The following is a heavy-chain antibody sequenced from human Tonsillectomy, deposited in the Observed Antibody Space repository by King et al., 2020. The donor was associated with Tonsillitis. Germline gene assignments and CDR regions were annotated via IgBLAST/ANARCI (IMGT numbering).Heavy chain of an antibody. CDR1: GFTFDDHA. CDR2: ISWNSGSI. V-gene: IGHV3-9*01. D-gene: IGHD6-13*01. Sequence: VQLVESGGGLVQPGRSLRLSCAASGFTFDDHAMHWVRQAPGKGLEWVSGISWNSGSIGYADSVKGRFTISRDNAKNSLYLQMNSLRPEDTALYYCARHAASGTPGFYYYYYMDVWGQGTTVSVSS. CDR3: ARHAASGTPGFYYYYYMDV. J-gene: IGHJ6*03.